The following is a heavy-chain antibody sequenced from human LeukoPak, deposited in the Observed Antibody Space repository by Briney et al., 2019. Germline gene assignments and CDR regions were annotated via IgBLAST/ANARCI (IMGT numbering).Heavy chain of an antibody. CDR3: ARIHRYCSGGACYVLDN. CDR1: VGSVSGYH. V-gene: IGHV4-59*02. J-gene: IGHJ4*02. Sequence: SETLSLTCVVSVGSVSGYHWGWIRQPPGRGLEWIGYVYYSGSTNYNPSFKSRITISVDTSRNQFSLQLSSVTAADTAVYYCARIHRYCSGGACYVLDNWGQGTLVAVSS. CDR2: VYYSGST. D-gene: IGHD2-15*01.